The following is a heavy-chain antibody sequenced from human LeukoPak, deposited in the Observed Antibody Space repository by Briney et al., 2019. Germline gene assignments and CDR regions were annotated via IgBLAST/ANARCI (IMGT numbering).Heavy chain of an antibody. CDR1: GFTFTTYA. CDR3: AKSSRQYRGGVDY. Sequence: QPGGSLRLSCAASGFTFTTYAMSWVRQAPGKGLEWVSTISGSADSTYYADSVKGRFTISRDNPKNTLYLQMNSLRAEDTALYYCAKSSRQYRGGVDYWGQGILVTVSS. CDR2: ISGSADST. J-gene: IGHJ4*02. V-gene: IGHV3-23*01. D-gene: IGHD5-12*01.